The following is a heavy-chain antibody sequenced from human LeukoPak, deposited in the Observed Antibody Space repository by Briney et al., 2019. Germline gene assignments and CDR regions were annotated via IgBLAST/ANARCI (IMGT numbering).Heavy chain of an antibody. CDR1: GYTFTSYY. J-gene: IGHJ5*02. Sequence: GASVKVSCKASGYTFTSYYMHWVRQAPGQGLEWMGIINPSGGSTSYAQKFQGRVTMTRDMSTSTVYMELSSLRSEDTAVYYCARDYCSSTSCYWFDPWGQGALVTVSS. CDR3: ARDYCSSTSCYWFDP. V-gene: IGHV1-46*01. D-gene: IGHD2-2*01. CDR2: INPSGGST.